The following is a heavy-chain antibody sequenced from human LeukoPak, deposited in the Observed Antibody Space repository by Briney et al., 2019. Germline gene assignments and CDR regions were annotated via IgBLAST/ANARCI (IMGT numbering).Heavy chain of an antibody. CDR2: IYYSGSI. D-gene: IGHD3-22*01. J-gene: IGHJ4*02. Sequence: PSETLSLTCTVSGDSINSYYWSWIRQPPGKGLEWIGYIYYSGSINYNPSLKSRVTISVDTSKNQFSLKLSSVTAADTAVYYCARADWANYYDTSGYTSRSGYFDHWGQGTLVTVSS. CDR1: GDSINSYY. CDR3: ARADWANYYDTSGYTSRSGYFDH. V-gene: IGHV4-59*01.